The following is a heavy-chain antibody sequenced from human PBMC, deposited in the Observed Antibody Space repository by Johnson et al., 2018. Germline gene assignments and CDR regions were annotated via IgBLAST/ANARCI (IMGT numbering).Heavy chain of an antibody. CDR3: RRWGGNTDI. CDR2: ISGSGSTI. Sequence: VQLQESGGGLVQPGESLRLSCTASGITLNTYDIHWIRQAAGQGLEWLSYISGSGSTIYYADSVKGRFTVSTDTAKNSVILKMNSLRDEDTAVYYCRRWGGNTDIWGQGTMVTVSS. J-gene: IGHJ3*02. CDR1: GITLNTYD. D-gene: IGHD2/OR15-2a*01. V-gene: IGHV3-48*02.